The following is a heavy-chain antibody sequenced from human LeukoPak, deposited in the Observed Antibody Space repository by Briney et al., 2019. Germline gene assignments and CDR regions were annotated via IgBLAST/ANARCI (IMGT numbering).Heavy chain of an antibody. Sequence: ASETLSLTCTVSGSSVNHYYWNWLRQPPGKGLEWIGRIYTNGATNYNPSLKSRVTMSIDTSKNQFSLKFKFVTAADTAVYYCARGPLGSGWYVADWYFGLWGRGALVTVSS. CDR2: IYTNGAT. D-gene: IGHD6-19*01. J-gene: IGHJ2*01. CDR1: GSSVNHYY. CDR3: ARGPLGSGWYVADWYFGL. V-gene: IGHV4-4*07.